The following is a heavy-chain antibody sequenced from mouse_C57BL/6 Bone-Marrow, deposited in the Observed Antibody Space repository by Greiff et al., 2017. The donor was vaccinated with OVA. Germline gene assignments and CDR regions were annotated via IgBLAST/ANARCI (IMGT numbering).Heavy chain of an antibody. V-gene: IGHV1-39*01. D-gene: IGHD1-1*01. Sequence: VQLQQSGPELVKPGASVKISCKASGYSFTDYNMNWVKQSNGKSLEWIGVINPNYGTTSYNQKFKGKATLTVDHSSSTAYLQLNSLTSEDSAVYYCARADYYGGSYGYVDVWGTGTAVTVSA. CDR3: ARADYYGGSYGYVDV. CDR2: INPNYGTT. J-gene: IGHJ1*03. CDR1: GYSFTDYN.